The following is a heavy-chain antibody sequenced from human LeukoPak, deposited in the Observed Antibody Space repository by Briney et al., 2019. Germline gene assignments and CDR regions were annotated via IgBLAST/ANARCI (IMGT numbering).Heavy chain of an antibody. CDR2: IYYSGST. D-gene: IGHD6-13*01. J-gene: IGHJ6*02. Sequence: WIRQPPGKGLEWGGYIYYSGSTNYNPSLKSRVTISVDTSKNHFSLKLSSVTAADTAVYYCARDGAAADDYYYYYGMDVWGQGTTVTVSS. CDR3: ARDGAAADDYYYYYGMDV. V-gene: IGHV4-61*03.